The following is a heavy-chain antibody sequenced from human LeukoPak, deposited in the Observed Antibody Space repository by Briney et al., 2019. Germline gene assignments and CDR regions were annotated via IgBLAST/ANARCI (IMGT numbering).Heavy chain of an antibody. V-gene: IGHV5-51*01. CDR3: ARPRESYILDAFDI. J-gene: IGHJ3*02. Sequence: GESLKISCKGYGYSFTSYWIGWVRQMPGKGLEWMGIIYPGDSDTRYSASFQGQVTISADKAISTAYLQWSSLKASDTAMYYCARPRESYILDAFDIWGQGTMVTVSS. CDR2: IYPGDSDT. CDR1: GYSFTSYW. D-gene: IGHD3-16*01.